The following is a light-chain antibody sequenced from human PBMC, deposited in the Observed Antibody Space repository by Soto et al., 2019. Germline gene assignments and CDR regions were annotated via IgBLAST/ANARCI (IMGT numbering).Light chain of an antibody. V-gene: IGKV1-5*03. Sequence: DIQMTQSPSTLSGSVGDRVTITCRASQSISSWLAWYQQKPGKAPKVLIYKASSLESGVPSRFSGSGSGTEFTLTISSLQPDDFATYFCQQYNSFSWTFGQGTKV. J-gene: IGKJ1*01. CDR3: QQYNSFSWT. CDR1: QSISSW. CDR2: KAS.